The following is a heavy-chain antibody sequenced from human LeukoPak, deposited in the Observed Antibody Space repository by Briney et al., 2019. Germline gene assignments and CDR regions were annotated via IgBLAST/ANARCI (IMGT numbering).Heavy chain of an antibody. J-gene: IGHJ4*02. D-gene: IGHD3/OR15-3a*01. CDR3: ARTLGRFYFDH. CDR2: IYPGDSDT. V-gene: IGHV5-51*01. Sequence: PGESLKISCKSSGYSFTSYWIGWVRQMPGKGLGWMGIIYPGDSDTRYSPSFQGQVTITADKSISTAYLQWSRLKASDTAMDYCARTLGRFYFDHWGQGTVVTVSS. CDR1: GYSFTSYW.